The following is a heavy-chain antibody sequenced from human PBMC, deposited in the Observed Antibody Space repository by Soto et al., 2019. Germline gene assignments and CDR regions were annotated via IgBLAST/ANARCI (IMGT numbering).Heavy chain of an antibody. V-gene: IGHV3-30*02. Sequence: SVKGRFTISRDNSKNTLYLQMNTLRAEDTAVYYCAKALLMRGYDGFDIWGQGTMVTVSP. CDR3: AKALLMRGYDGFDI. D-gene: IGHD2-8*01. J-gene: IGHJ3*02.